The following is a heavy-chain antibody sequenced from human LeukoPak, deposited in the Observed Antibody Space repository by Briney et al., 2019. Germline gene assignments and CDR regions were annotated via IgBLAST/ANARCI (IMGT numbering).Heavy chain of an antibody. CDR1: GGSISDSFEHY. J-gene: IGHJ3*02. CDR2: VHHTGRT. CDR3: ARWNAVFPTFWGAFDI. V-gene: IGHV4-4*02. Sequence: SETLSLTCVVSGGSISDSFEHYWCWVRQPPGKGFEWIAEVHHTGRTIYSPSFARRVTISPDTSTNQVSLKLTSVTAADTAVYYCARWNAVFPTFWGAFDIWGQGTMVTVSS. D-gene: IGHD3-16*01.